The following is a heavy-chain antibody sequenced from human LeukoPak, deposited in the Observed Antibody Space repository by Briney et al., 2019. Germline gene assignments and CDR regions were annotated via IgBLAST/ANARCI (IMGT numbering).Heavy chain of an antibody. CDR3: ARDLSMEDLGWFDP. J-gene: IGHJ5*02. D-gene: IGHD2-8*01. Sequence: PSETLSLTCTVSGYSISSGYYWGWIRQPPGKGREWIGSIYHSGSTYYNPSLKSRVTISVDTSKNQFSLKLSSVTAADTAVYYCARDLSMEDLGWFDPWGQGTLVTVSS. CDR2: IYHSGST. CDR1: GYSISSGYY. V-gene: IGHV4-38-2*02.